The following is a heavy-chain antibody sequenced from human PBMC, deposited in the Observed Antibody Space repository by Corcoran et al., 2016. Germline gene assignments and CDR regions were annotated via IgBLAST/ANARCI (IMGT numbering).Heavy chain of an antibody. D-gene: IGHD1-26*01. CDR2: IYYSGST. J-gene: IGHJ4*02. Sequence: QVQLQESGPGLVKPSETLSLTCTVSGGSISSYYWSWIRQPPGKGLEWIGYIYYSGSTNYNPSLKSRVTISVDTSKNQFSLKLSSVTAAETAVYYCSVCRGATTVCFDYWGQGTLVTVSS. CDR3: SVCRGATTVCFDY. V-gene: IGHV4-59*01. CDR1: GGSISSYY.